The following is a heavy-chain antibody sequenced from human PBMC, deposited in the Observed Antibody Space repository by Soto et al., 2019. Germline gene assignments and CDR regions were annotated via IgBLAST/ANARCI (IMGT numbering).Heavy chain of an antibody. Sequence: SVTGYCKAAVGTFRSYTISWVRQAPGQGLEWMGRIIPILGIANYAQKFQGRVTFTRDTVATTVYMELTSLTSEDSAVYYCARDQSGIGWYVDWFDPWGQGTLVTVSS. CDR2: IIPILGIA. J-gene: IGHJ5*02. D-gene: IGHD6-19*01. CDR3: ARDQSGIGWYVDWFDP. CDR1: VGTFRSYT. V-gene: IGHV1-69*04.